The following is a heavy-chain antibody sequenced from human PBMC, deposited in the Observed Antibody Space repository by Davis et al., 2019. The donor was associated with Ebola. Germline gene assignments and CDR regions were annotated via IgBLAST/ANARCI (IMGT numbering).Heavy chain of an antibody. CDR1: GGSISSYY. Sequence: SETLSLTCTVSGGSISSYYWSWIRQPPGKGLEWIGYINYSGSTNYNPSLKSRVTISLDTSKNQFSLKLRSVTAADTAVYFCARLSGLFSSSSGALYFDLWGRGTLVSVSS. CDR2: INYSGST. D-gene: IGHD6-6*01. V-gene: IGHV4-59*12. J-gene: IGHJ2*01. CDR3: ARLSGLFSSSSGALYFDL.